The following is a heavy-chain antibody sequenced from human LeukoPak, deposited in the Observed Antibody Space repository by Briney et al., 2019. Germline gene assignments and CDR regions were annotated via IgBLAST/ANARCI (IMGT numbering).Heavy chain of an antibody. CDR2: INIYTGNP. J-gene: IGHJ4*02. D-gene: IGHD6-13*01. CDR3: AKYVWRSWYYFDY. Sequence: ASVKVSCKASGYTFTGYSINWVRQAPGQGLEWMGWINIYTGNPTYAQGFTGRFVFSLDTSVSTAYLQISSLKAEDTAVYYCAKYVWRSWYYFDYWGQGTLVTVSS. CDR1: GYTFTGYS. V-gene: IGHV7-4-1*02.